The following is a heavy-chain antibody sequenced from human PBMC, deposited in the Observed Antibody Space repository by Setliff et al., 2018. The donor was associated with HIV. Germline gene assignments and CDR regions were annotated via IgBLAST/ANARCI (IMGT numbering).Heavy chain of an antibody. J-gene: IGHJ3*01. CDR3: ARQITSVTPEMLVVNDAFDV. Sequence: ASETLSLTCAVYGGSFSGYYWTWIRQPAGKGPEWIGHIYTNGYTNYNPSLKSRVTISVDTSKNQFSLRLTSVTAADTAVYYCARQITSVTPEMLVVNDAFDVWGQGKMVTVSS. CDR1: GGSFSGYY. CDR2: IYTNGYT. D-gene: IGHD4-17*01. V-gene: IGHV4-59*10.